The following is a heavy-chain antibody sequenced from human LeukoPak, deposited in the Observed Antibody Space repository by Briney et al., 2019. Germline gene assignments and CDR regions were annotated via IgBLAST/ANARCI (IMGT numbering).Heavy chain of an antibody. CDR1: GFTFNSVW. D-gene: IGHD4-17*01. CDR2: ISTDGAIT. V-gene: IGHV3-74*01. CDR3: ARDRTTVTLFDH. Sequence: QPGGSLRLSCAASGFTFNSVWMHGFRPAPGRGLGWISRISTDGAITGYADSVKGRFTISRDNAKNTLYLQMNSLRAEDTAVYYCARDRTTVTLFDHCGQGALVTAPS. J-gene: IGHJ4*02.